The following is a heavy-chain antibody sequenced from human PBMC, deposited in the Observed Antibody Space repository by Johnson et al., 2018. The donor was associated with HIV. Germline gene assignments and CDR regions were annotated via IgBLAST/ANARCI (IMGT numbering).Heavy chain of an antibody. D-gene: IGHD1-7*01. V-gene: IGHV3-7*01. Sequence: EMQLVESGGGLVQPGGSLRLSCAASGFTFNKYWMSWVRQAPGKGLEWVANIKQDGSEKYYVDSVKGRFTISRDNAKNSLYLQMNSLRAEDTAVYYCARDRIPYNWNYEGDAFDIWGQGTMVTVSS. CDR3: ARDRIPYNWNYEGDAFDI. CDR1: GFTFNKYW. J-gene: IGHJ3*02. CDR2: IKQDGSEK.